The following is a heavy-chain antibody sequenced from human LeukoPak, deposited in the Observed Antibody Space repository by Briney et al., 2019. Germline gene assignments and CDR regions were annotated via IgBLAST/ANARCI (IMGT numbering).Heavy chain of an antibody. CDR1: GGSISGHY. J-gene: IGHJ5*02. CDR2: IYYSGST. CDR3: ARQVTVEMATIIRFDP. V-gene: IGHV4-39*01. Sequence: SETLSLTCTVSGGSISGHYWSWIRQPPGKGLEWIGSIYYSGSTYYNPSLKSRVTISVDTSKNQFSLKLSSVTAADTAVYYCARQVTVEMATIIRFDPWGQGTLVTVSS. D-gene: IGHD5-24*01.